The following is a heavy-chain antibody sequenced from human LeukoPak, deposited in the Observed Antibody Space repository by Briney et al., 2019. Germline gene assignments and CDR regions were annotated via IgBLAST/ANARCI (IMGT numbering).Heavy chain of an antibody. CDR2: INHSGST. CDR1: GGSFSGYY. CDR3: ARAKYAALAWFDY. J-gene: IGHJ4*02. V-gene: IGHV4-34*01. Sequence: SETLSLTCAVYGGSFSGYYWSWIRQPPGKGVEWIGEINHSGSTNYNPSLKRRVTISVDTSKNQFSLKLSSVTAVDTAVYYCARAKYAALAWFDYWGQGTLVTVSS.